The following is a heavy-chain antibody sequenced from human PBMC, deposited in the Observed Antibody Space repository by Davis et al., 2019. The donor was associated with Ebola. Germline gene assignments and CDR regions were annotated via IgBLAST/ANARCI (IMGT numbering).Heavy chain of an antibody. CDR1: GYTLSEFS. D-gene: IGHD4/OR15-4a*01. Sequence: ASVKVSCKVFGYTLSEFSMHWVRQAPAGGFEWSGGFYPEHGGHRYAQKLQGRVIMTDDTLTNIAYMELSGLTSEETAVYYCSPDPVLTAKYVWGQGTLVSVSS. J-gene: IGHJ4*02. V-gene: IGHV1-24*01. CDR3: SPDPVLTAKYV. CDR2: FYPEHGGH.